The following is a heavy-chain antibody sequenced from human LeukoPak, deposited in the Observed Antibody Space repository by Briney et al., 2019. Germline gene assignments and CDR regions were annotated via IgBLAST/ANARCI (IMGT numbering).Heavy chain of an antibody. CDR3: ARGVDTVTKGGLDY. D-gene: IGHD4-17*01. V-gene: IGHV4-61*02. CDR1: GGSISSGSYY. J-gene: IGHJ4*02. CDR2: IYTSGST. Sequence: SETLSLTCTVSGGSISSGSYYWSWIRQPAGKGLEWIGRIYTSGSTNYNPSLKGRVTISVDTSKNQFSLKLSSVTAADTAVYYCARGVDTVTKGGLDYWGQGTLVTVSS.